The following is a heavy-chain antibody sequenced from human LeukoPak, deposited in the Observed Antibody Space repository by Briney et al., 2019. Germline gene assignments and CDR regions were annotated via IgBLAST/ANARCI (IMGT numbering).Heavy chain of an antibody. CDR2: INHSGST. J-gene: IGHJ5*02. V-gene: IGHV4-34*01. Sequence: SETLSLTCAAYGGSFSGYSWSWIRQPPGKGLEWIGEINHSGSTNYNPSLKSRVTISVDTSKNQFSLKLSSVTAADTAVYYCARGRGTMPYNWFDPWGQGTLVTVSS. D-gene: IGHD1-7*01. CDR3: ARGRGTMPYNWFDP. CDR1: GGSFSGYS.